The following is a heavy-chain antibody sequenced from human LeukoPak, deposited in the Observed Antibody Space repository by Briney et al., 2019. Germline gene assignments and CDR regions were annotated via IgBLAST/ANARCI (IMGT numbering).Heavy chain of an antibody. CDR3: ARIGEMATIADY. V-gene: IGHV1-69*04. D-gene: IGHD5-12*01. Sequence: SVKVSCKASGGTFSSYAISWVRQAPGQGLEWMGRIIPILGIANYAQKFRGRVTITADKSTSTAYMELSSLRSEDTAVYYCARIGEMATIADYWGQGTLVTVSS. CDR2: IIPILGIA. CDR1: GGTFSSYA. J-gene: IGHJ4*02.